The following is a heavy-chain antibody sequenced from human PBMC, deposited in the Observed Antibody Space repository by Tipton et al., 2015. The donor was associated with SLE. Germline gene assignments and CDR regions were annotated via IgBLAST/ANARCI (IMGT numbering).Heavy chain of an antibody. CDR1: GGSFTDYF. D-gene: IGHD3-16*01. J-gene: IGHJ4*01. V-gene: IGHV4-59*13. CDR2: VYHTGCT. CDR3: ARAGSGAGRYDNCEYVCDY. Sequence: TLSLTCTLSGGSFTDYFWAWLRQTPGTGLEWIGYVYHTGCTNYNPSLKSRVTISIDTSKHQFSLILTSLTAADTADYYCARAGSGAGRYDNCEYVCDYWGPGVLVTVSS.